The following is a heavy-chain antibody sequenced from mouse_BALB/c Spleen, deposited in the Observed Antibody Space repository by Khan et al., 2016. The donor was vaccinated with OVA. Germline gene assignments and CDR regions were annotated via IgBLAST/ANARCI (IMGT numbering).Heavy chain of an antibody. Sequence: VQLQESGAELARPGASVKMSCKASGYTFISYTIHWIKKRPGQGLEWIGYINPSNGYTNYNQKFKDKATLTTDKSSTTAYLQLSSLTSDDSAVYDCVRDGAYHRSDGWFAYWGQGTLVTVSA. CDR1: GYTFISYT. CDR3: VRDGAYHRSDGWFAY. CDR2: INPSNGYT. V-gene: IGHV1-4*01. D-gene: IGHD2-14*01. J-gene: IGHJ3*01.